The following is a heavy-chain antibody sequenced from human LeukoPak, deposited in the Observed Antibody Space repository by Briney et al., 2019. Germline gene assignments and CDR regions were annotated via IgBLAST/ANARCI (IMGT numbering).Heavy chain of an antibody. Sequence: PSETLSLTCTVSGYSIGSGYYWDWIRQPPGKGLEWIGSIYHSGSPNYNPSLKSRVTISVDTSKNQFSLKLSSVTAADTAVYYCARAPRWGTKYYFDYWGQGTLVTVSS. CDR2: IYHSGSP. D-gene: IGHD1-7*01. J-gene: IGHJ4*02. CDR1: GYSIGSGYY. CDR3: ARAPRWGTKYYFDY. V-gene: IGHV4-38-2*02.